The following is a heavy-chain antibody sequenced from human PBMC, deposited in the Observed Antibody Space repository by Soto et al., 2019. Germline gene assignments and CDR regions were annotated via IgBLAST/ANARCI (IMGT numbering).Heavy chain of an antibody. J-gene: IGHJ4*02. V-gene: IGHV1-18*01. CDR3: ARVIAAAADFDY. Sequence: QVQLVQSGAEVKKPGASVKVSCRASGYTFTSYGISWVRQAPGQGLEWMGWISAYNGNTNYAQKLQGRVTMTPDTSTNTAYIELRNLRSDDTAVYYCARVIAAAADFDYWGQGTLVTVSS. CDR1: GYTFTSYG. CDR2: ISAYNGNT. D-gene: IGHD6-13*01.